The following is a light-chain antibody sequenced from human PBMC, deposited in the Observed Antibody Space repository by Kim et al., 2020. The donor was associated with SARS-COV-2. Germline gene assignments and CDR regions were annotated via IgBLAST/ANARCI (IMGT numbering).Light chain of an antibody. J-gene: IGKJ1*01. Sequence: PGDSAPLSCRASQSVSSNLAWYQQKPGQAPRLLIYGASTRATGIPARFSGSGSGTEFTLTISSLQSEDFAVYYCQQYNNWPLWTFGQGTKVDIK. CDR2: GAS. V-gene: IGKV3-15*01. CDR3: QQYNNWPLWT. CDR1: QSVSSN.